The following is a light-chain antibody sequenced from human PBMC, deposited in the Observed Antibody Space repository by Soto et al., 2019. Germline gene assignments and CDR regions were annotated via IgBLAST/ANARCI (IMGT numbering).Light chain of an antibody. CDR1: SSDVGGYDF. CDR2: EVS. Sequence: QSVLTQPPSASGSPGQSVTISCTGTSSDVGGYDFVSWYQQHPGKAPKILIYEVSKRASGVPDRFSGSKSDNTASLTVSGLQPDDEADYYCNSYGGNTNVVFGGGTKVTVL. V-gene: IGLV2-8*01. J-gene: IGLJ2*01. CDR3: NSYGGNTNVV.